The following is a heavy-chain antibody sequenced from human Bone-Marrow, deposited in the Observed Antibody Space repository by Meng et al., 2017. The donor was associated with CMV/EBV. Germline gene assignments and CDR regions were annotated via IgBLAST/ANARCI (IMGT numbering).Heavy chain of an antibody. CDR2: ISSSGSTK. D-gene: IGHD1-20*01. CDR1: GFTFSDYY. V-gene: IGHV3-11*01. Sequence: GGSLRLSCAASGFTFSDYYMSWIRQAPGKGLEWVSYISSSGSTKYYADPVKGRFTIPRDKAKNSLYLQMNSLRPEDTAVYYCARGRYNWNYWGQGTLVTVSS. J-gene: IGHJ4*02. CDR3: ARGRYNWNY.